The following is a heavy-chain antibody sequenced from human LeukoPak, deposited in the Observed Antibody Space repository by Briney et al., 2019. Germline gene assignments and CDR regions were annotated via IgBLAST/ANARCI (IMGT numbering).Heavy chain of an antibody. Sequence: SVKVSCKASGGTFSSYAISWVRQAPGQGLEWMGRIIPIFGTANYAQKFQGRVTITTDESTSTAYMELSSLRSEDTAVYYCAVDYDILTGYYHDAFDIWGQGTMVTLS. CDR1: GGTFSSYA. CDR3: AVDYDILTGYYHDAFDI. CDR2: IIPIFGTA. D-gene: IGHD3-9*01. J-gene: IGHJ3*02. V-gene: IGHV1-69*05.